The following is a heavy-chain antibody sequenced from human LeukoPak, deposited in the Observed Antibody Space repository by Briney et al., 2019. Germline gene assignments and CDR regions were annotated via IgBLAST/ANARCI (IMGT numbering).Heavy chain of an antibody. Sequence: ASVKVSCKASGYTFNGYYMHWVRQAPGQGLEWMGWINPNSGGTNYAQKFQGRVTMTRDTSISTAYMELSRLSSDDTAVYYCAREGTHYYYYMDVWGKGTTVTVSS. J-gene: IGHJ6*03. CDR1: GYTFNGYY. V-gene: IGHV1-2*02. CDR3: AREGTHYYYYMDV. CDR2: INPNSGGT.